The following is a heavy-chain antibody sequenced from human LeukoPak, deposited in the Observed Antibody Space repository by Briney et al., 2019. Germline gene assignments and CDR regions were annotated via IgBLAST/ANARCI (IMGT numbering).Heavy chain of an antibody. J-gene: IGHJ4*02. CDR1: GFAFSNAW. CDR3: TTPPYYCGGDCYFDY. D-gene: IGHD2-21*02. V-gene: IGHV3-15*07. CDR2: IKSKTDGGTT. Sequence: GGSLRLSCAASGFAFSNAWMNWVRQAPGKGLEWVGRIKSKTDGGTTDYAAPVKGRFTISRDDSKNTLYLQMNSLKTEDTAVYYCTTPPYYCGGDCYFDYWGQGTLVTVSS.